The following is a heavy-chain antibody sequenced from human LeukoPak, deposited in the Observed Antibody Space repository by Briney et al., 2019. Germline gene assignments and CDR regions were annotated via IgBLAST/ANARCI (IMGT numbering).Heavy chain of an antibody. D-gene: IGHD2-21*02. Sequence: SGGSLRLSCAASGFTFSSYAMHWARQAPGKGLEWVAVISYDGSNKYYADSVKGRFTISRDNSKNTLYLQMNSLRAEDTAVYYCARGVYCGGDCYYNDAFDIWGQGTMVTVSS. CDR2: ISYDGSNK. V-gene: IGHV3-30-3*01. CDR1: GFTFSSYA. CDR3: ARGVYCGGDCYYNDAFDI. J-gene: IGHJ3*02.